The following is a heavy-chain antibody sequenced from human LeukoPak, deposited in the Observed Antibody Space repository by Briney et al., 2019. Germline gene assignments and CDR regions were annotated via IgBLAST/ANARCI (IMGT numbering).Heavy chain of an antibody. CDR1: GYSFSSYW. CDR3: ARLVSVSSGVITSGYYYYYMDV. Sequence: GESLKISCKGSGYSFSSYWIGWVRQMPGKGLEWMGIIYPGDSDTRYSPSFQGQVTISADKSISTAYLQWSSLKASDTAMYYCARLVSVSSGVITSGYYYYYMDVWGKGTTVTISS. D-gene: IGHD3-22*01. J-gene: IGHJ6*03. V-gene: IGHV5-51*01. CDR2: IYPGDSDT.